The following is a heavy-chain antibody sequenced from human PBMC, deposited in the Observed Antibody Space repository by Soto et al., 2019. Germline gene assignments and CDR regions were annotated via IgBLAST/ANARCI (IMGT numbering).Heavy chain of an antibody. CDR2: ISAYNGNT. CDR3: AREGLVLVPTTVNSDYYYYAMDV. J-gene: IGHJ6*02. Sequence: GASVKVSCKASGYTFTSYGISWVRQAPGQGLEWMGWISAYNGNTNYAQKLQGRVTMTADESTSTAYMELSSLRSEDTAVYYCAREGLVLVPTTVNSDYYYYAMDVWGQGTTVTVSS. CDR1: GYTFTSYG. D-gene: IGHD2-2*01. V-gene: IGHV1-18*01.